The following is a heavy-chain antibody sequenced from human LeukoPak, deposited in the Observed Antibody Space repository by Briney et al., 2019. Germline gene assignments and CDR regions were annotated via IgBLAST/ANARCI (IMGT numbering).Heavy chain of an antibody. V-gene: IGHV5-51*01. CDR3: ASGGYGTFDS. CDR1: GYTFINYW. J-gene: IGHJ4*02. CDR2: IYPGDSDT. D-gene: IGHD5-12*01. Sequence: GESLKISCQVSGYTFINYWIGWVRQMPGEGLEWMGIIYPGDSDTRYSPSFHGQVIISADKSISTAYLQWNSLKASDTAMYYCASGGYGTFDSWGQGTLVTVSS.